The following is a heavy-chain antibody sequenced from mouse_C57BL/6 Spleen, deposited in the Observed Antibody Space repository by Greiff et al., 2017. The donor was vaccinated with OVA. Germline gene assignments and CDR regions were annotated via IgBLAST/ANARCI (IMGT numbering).Heavy chain of an antibody. D-gene: IGHD2-2*01. V-gene: IGHV1-64*01. CDR2: IHPNSGST. Sequence: QVQLQQPGAELVKPGASVKLSCKASGYTFTSYWMHWVKQRPGQGLEWIGMIHPNSGSTNYNEKFKSKATLTVDKSSSTAYMQLCSLTSEDSAVYYCAPMVTTSYWYFDVWGTGTTVTVSS. CDR1: GYTFTSYW. J-gene: IGHJ1*03. CDR3: APMVTTSYWYFDV.